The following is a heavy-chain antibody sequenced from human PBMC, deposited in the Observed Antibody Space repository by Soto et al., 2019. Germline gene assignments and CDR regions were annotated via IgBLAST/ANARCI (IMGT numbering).Heavy chain of an antibody. CDR1: GFTFSSYA. CDR2: ISGSGGST. CDR3: AKDEGRITMGRGRHPPSCFDY. D-gene: IGHD3-10*01. V-gene: IGHV3-23*01. Sequence: EVQLLESGGGLVQPGGSLRLSCAASGFTFSSYAMSWVRQAPGKGLEWVSAISGSGGSTYYADSVKGRFTISRDNSKNTLYLQMSSLRAEDTAVYYCAKDEGRITMGRGRHPPSCFDYWGQGTLVTVSS. J-gene: IGHJ4*02.